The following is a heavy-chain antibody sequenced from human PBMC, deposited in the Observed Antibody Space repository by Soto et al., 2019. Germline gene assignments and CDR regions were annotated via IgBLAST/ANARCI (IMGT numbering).Heavy chain of an antibody. Sequence: GASVKVSCQASGCTFSSYAISGVRQAPGQGLEWMGGIIPIFGTANYAQKFQGRVTITADESTSTAYMELSSLRSEDTAVYYCARVPHRVTMVPRGAFDIWGQGTMVTVSS. D-gene: IGHD3-10*01. CDR3: ARVPHRVTMVPRGAFDI. CDR2: IIPIFGTA. CDR1: GCTFSSYA. J-gene: IGHJ3*02. V-gene: IGHV1-69*13.